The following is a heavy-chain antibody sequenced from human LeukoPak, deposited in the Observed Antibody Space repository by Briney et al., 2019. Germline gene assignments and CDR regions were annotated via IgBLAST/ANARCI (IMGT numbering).Heavy chain of an antibody. CDR1: GFTFSSYG. V-gene: IGHV3-30*18. D-gene: IGHD1-1*01. CDR2: ISYDGSNK. J-gene: IGHJ3*01. Sequence: GGSLRLSCAASGFTFSSYGMHWVRQAPGKGLEWVAVISYDGSNKYYADSVKGRFTISRDNSKNTLYLQMNSLRAEDTAVYYCAKDWGNWNDDGDAFDVWGQGTMVTVSS. CDR3: AKDWGNWNDDGDAFDV.